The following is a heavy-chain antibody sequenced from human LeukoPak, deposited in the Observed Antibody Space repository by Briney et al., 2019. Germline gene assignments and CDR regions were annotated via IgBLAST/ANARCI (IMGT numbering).Heavy chain of an antibody. J-gene: IGHJ3*02. Sequence: SETLSLTCTVSGGSISSYYWSWLRQPPGKGLEWIGYIYYSGSTNYNPSLKSRVTISVDTSKNQFSLKLSSATAADTAVYYCARHVRFWANDAFDIWGQGTMVTVSS. CDR1: GGSISSYY. V-gene: IGHV4-59*08. CDR3: ARHVRFWANDAFDI. CDR2: IYYSGST. D-gene: IGHD5-24*01.